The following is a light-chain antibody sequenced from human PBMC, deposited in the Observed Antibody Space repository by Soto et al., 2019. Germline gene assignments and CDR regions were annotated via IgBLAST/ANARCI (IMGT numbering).Light chain of an antibody. V-gene: IGKV1-5*01. CDR1: QSITNR. CDR2: DAS. Sequence: DIQMTQSPSTLSASVGDGVTITCRASQSITNRLAWYQQKPGKAPKVLIYDASSLKRGVPSRFSGSGSGPEFTLTISSLQPDDFATYYCQQYHTYSLTFGQGTKVDIK. J-gene: IGKJ1*01. CDR3: QQYHTYSLT.